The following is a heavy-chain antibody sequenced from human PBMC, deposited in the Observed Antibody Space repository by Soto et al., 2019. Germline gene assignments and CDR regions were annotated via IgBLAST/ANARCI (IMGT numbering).Heavy chain of an antibody. Sequence: GESLKISCAASGFTFSSYAMSWVRQAPGKGLEWVSAISGSGGSTYYADSVKGRFTISRDNSKNTLYLQMNSLRAEDTAVYYCAKVGYIVALFDYWGQGTLVTVSS. J-gene: IGHJ4*02. CDR1: GFTFSSYA. CDR3: AKVGYIVALFDY. V-gene: IGHV3-23*01. CDR2: ISGSGGST. D-gene: IGHD5-12*01.